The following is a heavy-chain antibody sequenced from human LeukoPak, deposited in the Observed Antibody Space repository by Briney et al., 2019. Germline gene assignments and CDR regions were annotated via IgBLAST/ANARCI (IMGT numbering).Heavy chain of an antibody. V-gene: IGHV3-30*02. D-gene: IGHD6-19*01. J-gene: IGHJ4*02. CDR3: AKDRSSGWYYLDY. CDR1: GFTFSSYG. CDR2: IRYDGGNK. Sequence: GGSLRLSCAASGFTFSSYGMHWVRQAPGKGLEWVAFIRYDGGNKYYADSVKGRFTISRDNSKNTLYLQMNSLRAEDTAVYYCAKDRSSGWYYLDYWGQGTLVTVSS.